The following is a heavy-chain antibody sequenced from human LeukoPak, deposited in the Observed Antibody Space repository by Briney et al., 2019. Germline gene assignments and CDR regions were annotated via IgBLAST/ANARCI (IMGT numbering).Heavy chain of an antibody. CDR2: IYYGGST. Sequence: SETLSLTCTVSVGSISTTTYYWGWIRQPPGKGLEWIGSIYYGGSTYYSPSLKSRVTISLDTSKHQFSLKLTSVTAADTAVYYCARDFYSSSFWFFELWGRGTLVTVSS. J-gene: IGHJ2*01. D-gene: IGHD6-6*01. CDR3: ARDFYSSSFWFFEL. CDR1: VGSISTTTYY. V-gene: IGHV4-39*07.